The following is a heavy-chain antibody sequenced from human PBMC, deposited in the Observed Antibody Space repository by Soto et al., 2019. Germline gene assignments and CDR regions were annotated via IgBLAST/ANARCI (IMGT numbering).Heavy chain of an antibody. D-gene: IGHD2-15*01. CDR1: GFTFSSYA. Sequence: QVQLVESGGGVVQPGRSLRLSCAASGFTFSSYAMHWVRQAPGKGLEWVAVISYDGSNKYYADSVKGRFTISRDNSKNTLYLQMNSLRAEDTAVYYCARALGYCSGGSGSARYLNWRAFDYWGQGTLVTVSS. CDR2: ISYDGSNK. V-gene: IGHV3-30-3*01. CDR3: ARALGYCSGGSGSARYLNWRAFDY. J-gene: IGHJ4*02.